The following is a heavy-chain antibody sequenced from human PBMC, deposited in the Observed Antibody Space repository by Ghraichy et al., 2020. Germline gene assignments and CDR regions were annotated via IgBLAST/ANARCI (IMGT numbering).Heavy chain of an antibody. CDR3: ARDGGVLTTSSGWELDY. CDR1: GGTFSSYA. D-gene: IGHD6-19*01. CDR2: IIPIFGTA. Sequence: SVKVSCKASGGTFSSYAISWVRQAPGQGLEWMGGIIPIFGTANYAQKFQGRVTITADESTSTAYMELSSLRSEDTAVYYCARDGGVLTTSSGWELDYWGQGTLVTVSS. V-gene: IGHV1-69*13. J-gene: IGHJ4*02.